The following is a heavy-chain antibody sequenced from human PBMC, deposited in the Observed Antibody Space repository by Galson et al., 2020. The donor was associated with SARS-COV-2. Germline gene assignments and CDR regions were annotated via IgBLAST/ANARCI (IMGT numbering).Heavy chain of an antibody. Sequence: ETSETLSLTCAVYGGSFSGYYWSWIRQPPGKGLEWIGEINHSGSTNYNPSLKSRVTISVDTSKNQFSLKLSSVTAADTAVYYCARGGLTYDFWSGYPMADYWGQGTLVTVSS. V-gene: IGHV4-34*01. CDR1: GGSFSGYY. CDR2: INHSGST. J-gene: IGHJ4*02. D-gene: IGHD3-3*01. CDR3: ARGGLTYDFWSGYPMADY.